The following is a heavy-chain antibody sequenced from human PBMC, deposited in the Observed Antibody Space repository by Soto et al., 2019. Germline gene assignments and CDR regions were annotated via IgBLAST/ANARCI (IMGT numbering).Heavy chain of an antibody. CDR1: GYTFTSYN. CDR2: INPLGFST. CDR3: ARAAGRFGELYWFDP. J-gene: IGHJ5*02. D-gene: IGHD3-10*01. Sequence: QVQLVQSGAEVKKPGASVKVSCKASGYTFTSYNMHWVRQAPGQGLEWVGRINPLGFSTTYAQKSPGSVTMTRATSTTTVYMELTNLRSDDTAVYYCARAAGRFGELYWFDPWGQGTLVTVSP. V-gene: IGHV1-46*01.